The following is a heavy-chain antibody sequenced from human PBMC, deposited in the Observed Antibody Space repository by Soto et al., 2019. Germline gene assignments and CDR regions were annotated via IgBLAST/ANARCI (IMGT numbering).Heavy chain of an antibody. CDR3: EKDPTSYDSSAQFDS. V-gene: IGHV3-33*06. D-gene: IGHD3-22*01. J-gene: IGHJ4*02. Sequence: SCKASGYTFTGYYMHWVRQAPGQGLEWVAIIWYDGSIKYYADSMKGRFTISRDNSKNTMYLQMNSLRAEDTAVYYCEKDPTSYDSSAQFDSWGQGTLVTVSS. CDR2: IWYDGSIK. CDR1: GYTFTGYY.